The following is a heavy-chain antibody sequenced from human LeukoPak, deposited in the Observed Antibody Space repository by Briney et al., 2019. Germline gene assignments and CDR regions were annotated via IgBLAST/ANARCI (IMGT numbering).Heavy chain of an antibody. J-gene: IGHJ4*02. CDR1: GYTFTNYD. V-gene: IGHV1-8*03. CDR3: ARGNFWSGWQAFVDY. CDR2: MNPNNGNT. D-gene: IGHD3-3*01. Sequence: ASVKVSCKASGYTFTNYDINWVRQATGQGLEWMGWMNPNNGNTDYAQKFQGRVTFTRNTSITTAYMELSSLRSEDTAVYYCARGNFWSGWQAFVDYWGQGTLVTVSS.